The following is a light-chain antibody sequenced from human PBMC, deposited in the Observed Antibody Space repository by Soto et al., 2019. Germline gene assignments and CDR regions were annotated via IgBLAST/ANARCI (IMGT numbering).Light chain of an antibody. Sequence: DIQMTQSPSTLSASMGDRVSITCRASQTISDWLAWYQQKPGKAPKLLIYQASSIKSGVPSRFSGSGSGTEFTLTISTLQPDDFATYYCQQYSLYPRTFGQGTKVEIE. CDR1: QTISDW. CDR2: QAS. J-gene: IGKJ1*01. V-gene: IGKV1-5*03. CDR3: QQYSLYPRT.